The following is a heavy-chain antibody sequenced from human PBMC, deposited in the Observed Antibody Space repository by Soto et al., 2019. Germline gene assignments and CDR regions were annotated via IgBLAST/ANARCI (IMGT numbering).Heavy chain of an antibody. D-gene: IGHD2-2*01. CDR2: IMPILGIA. CDR3: PSSSRDNEGDYYYGMDV. Sequence: QVQLVQSGAEVKKPGSSVKVSCKASGGTFSSYTISWVRQAPGQGLEWMGRIMPILGIANYAQKFQGRVTITADKSTSTSYIELSSLKSDDTDVYYCPSSSRDNEGDYYYGMDVWGQGTTVTVSS. J-gene: IGHJ6*02. CDR1: GGTFSSYT. V-gene: IGHV1-69*02.